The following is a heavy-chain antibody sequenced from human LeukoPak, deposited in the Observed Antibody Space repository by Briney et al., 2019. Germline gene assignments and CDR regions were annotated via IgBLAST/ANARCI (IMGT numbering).Heavy chain of an antibody. D-gene: IGHD3-16*01. CDR2: INSDGSST. Sequence: GGSLRLSCAASGFTFSSYWMHWVRQAPGKGLVWVSRINSDGSSTSYADSVKGRFTISRDNAKNTLYLQMNSLGAEDTAVYYCARASYSSSWYAYDYVWGSYNQYNWFDPWGQGTLVTVSS. CDR1: GFTFSSYW. V-gene: IGHV3-74*01. CDR3: ARASYSSSWYAYDYVWGSYNQYNWFDP. J-gene: IGHJ5*02.